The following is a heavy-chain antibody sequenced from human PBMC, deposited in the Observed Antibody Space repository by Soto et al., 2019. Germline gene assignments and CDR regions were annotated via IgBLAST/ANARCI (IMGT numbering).Heavy chain of an antibody. Sequence: TSETLSLTCAVYGGSFSGYYWSWIRQPPGKGLEWIGEINHSGSTNYNPSLKSRVTISVDTSKNQFSLKLSSVTAADTAVYYCARVEWLVHAYYYYGMDVWGQGTTVTVSS. CDR3: ARVEWLVHAYYYYGMDV. CDR2: INHSGST. V-gene: IGHV4-34*01. J-gene: IGHJ6*02. CDR1: GGSFSGYY. D-gene: IGHD6-19*01.